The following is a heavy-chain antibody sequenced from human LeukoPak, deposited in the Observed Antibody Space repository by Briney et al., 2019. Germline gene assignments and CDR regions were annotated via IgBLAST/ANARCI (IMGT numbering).Heavy chain of an antibody. CDR1: GFTFSIYA. CDR2: LTFSGGST. CDR3: AKGRSEYSYTSDALNV. V-gene: IGHV3-23*01. J-gene: IGHJ3*01. D-gene: IGHD5-18*01. Sequence: GGSLRLSCAASGFTFSIYAMTWVRQAPGKGLEWVSTLTFSGGSTYYADSVKGRFTISRDNSKNTLYLQMNSLRAEDTAVYYCAKGRSEYSYTSDALNVWGQGTMITVSS.